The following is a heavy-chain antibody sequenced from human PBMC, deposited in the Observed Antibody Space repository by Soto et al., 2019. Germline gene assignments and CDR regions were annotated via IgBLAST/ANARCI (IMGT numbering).Heavy chain of an antibody. Sequence: VGSLRLSCAASGFTFSSYWMSWVRQAPGKGLEWVANIKQDGSEKYYVDSVKGRFTISRDNAKNSLYLQMNSLRAEDTAVYYCARERVVAATLYAFDIWGQGTMVTVSS. CDR1: GFTFSSYW. CDR3: ARERVVAATLYAFDI. CDR2: IKQDGSEK. V-gene: IGHV3-7*01. J-gene: IGHJ3*02. D-gene: IGHD2-15*01.